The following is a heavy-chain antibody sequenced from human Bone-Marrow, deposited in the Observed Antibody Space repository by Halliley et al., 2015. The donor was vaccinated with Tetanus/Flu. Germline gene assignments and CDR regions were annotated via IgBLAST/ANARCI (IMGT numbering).Heavy chain of an antibody. CDR2: ISSSGNT. J-gene: IGHJ6*02. CDR3: AREAYSYYAMDV. Sequence: TLSLTCSVSDGSISTNFWSWIRQPPGKGLDWIGYISSSGNTNYNPSLKSRVTMSVDTSKNQFSLRLRSVTAADTAVYYCAREAYSYYAMDVWGQGTTVIVSS. CDR1: DGSISTNF. V-gene: IGHV4-59*01.